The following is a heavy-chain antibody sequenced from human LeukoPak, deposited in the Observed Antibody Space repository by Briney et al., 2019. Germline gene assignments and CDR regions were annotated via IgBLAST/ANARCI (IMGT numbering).Heavy chain of an antibody. Sequence: SETLSLTCTVSGGSISSYYWSWIRQPPGKGLEWIGYICYSGSTNYNPSLKSRVTISVDTSKNQFSLKLSSVTAADTAVYYCARGADPYYYGSGSYWYDYWGQGTLVTVSS. J-gene: IGHJ4*02. CDR2: ICYSGST. V-gene: IGHV4-59*01. CDR1: GGSISSYY. CDR3: ARGADPYYYGSGSYWYDY. D-gene: IGHD3-10*01.